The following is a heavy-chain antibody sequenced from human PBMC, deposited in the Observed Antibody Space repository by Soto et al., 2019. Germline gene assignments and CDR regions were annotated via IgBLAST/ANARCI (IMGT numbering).Heavy chain of an antibody. CDR2: IFYSGIT. CDR3: AIGQSGYEQLWFDP. CDR1: GGPMNTNH. Sequence: NPSETLSLSCTFSGGPMNTNHWGGGRPPPGGGLEWMGYIFYSGITNDNPSLRSRLTFSLGRSKNQFSLNLESVTAADTAVYYCAIGQSGYEQLWFDPWGQGTLVTVSS. V-gene: IGHV4-59*01. J-gene: IGHJ5*02. D-gene: IGHD5-12*01.